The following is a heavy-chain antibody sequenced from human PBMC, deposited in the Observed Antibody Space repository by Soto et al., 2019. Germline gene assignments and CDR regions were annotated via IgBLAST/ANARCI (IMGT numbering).Heavy chain of an antibody. CDR3: AREVGEVYYYYYGMDV. CDR2: ISAYNGNT. V-gene: IGHV1-18*01. CDR1: GYTFTSYG. Sequence: ASVKVSFKASGYTFTSYGISWVRQAPGQGLEWMGWISAYNGNTNYAQKLQGRVTMTTDTSTSTAYMELRSLRSDDAAVYYCAREVGEVYYYYYGMDVWGQGTTVTAP. J-gene: IGHJ6*02.